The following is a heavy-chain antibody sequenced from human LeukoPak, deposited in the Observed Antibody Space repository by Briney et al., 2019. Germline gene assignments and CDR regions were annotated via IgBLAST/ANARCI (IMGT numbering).Heavy chain of an antibody. Sequence: SETLSLTCTVSGGSISSYYWSWIRQPPGKGLEWIGYVYYSGSTNYNPSLKSRVTISVDTSKSQFSLKLSSVTAADTAVYYCARDRGGYTYSHDYWGQGTLVTVSS. CDR1: GGSISSYY. J-gene: IGHJ4*02. CDR2: VYYSGST. V-gene: IGHV4-59*01. CDR3: ARDRGGYTYSHDY. D-gene: IGHD5-18*01.